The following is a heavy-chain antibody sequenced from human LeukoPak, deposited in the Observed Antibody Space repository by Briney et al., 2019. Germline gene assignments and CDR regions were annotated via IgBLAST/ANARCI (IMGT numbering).Heavy chain of an antibody. CDR1: GYTFTSYY. Sequence: ASVKVSCKASGYTFTSYYMHWVRQAPGQGLEWMGWINPNSGGTNYAQKFQGRVTMTRDTSISTAYMELSRLRSDDTAVYYCARPAEGTDPDAFDIWGQGTMVTVSS. J-gene: IGHJ3*02. CDR2: INPNSGGT. V-gene: IGHV1-2*02. D-gene: IGHD1-1*01. CDR3: ARPAEGTDPDAFDI.